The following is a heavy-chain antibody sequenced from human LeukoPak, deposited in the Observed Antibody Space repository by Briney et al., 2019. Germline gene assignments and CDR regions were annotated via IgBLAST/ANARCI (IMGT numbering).Heavy chain of an antibody. CDR1: GYTFTGYY. Sequence: ASVNVSCKASGYTFTGYYMHWVRQAPGQGLERMGWINPNSGGTNYAQKFQGRLTMTRDTSISTAYMELSRLRSDDTAVYYCARPKAVILGGSGSYSSLDYWGQGTLVTVSS. V-gene: IGHV1-2*02. CDR2: INPNSGGT. D-gene: IGHD3-10*01. CDR3: ARPKAVILGGSGSYSSLDY. J-gene: IGHJ4*02.